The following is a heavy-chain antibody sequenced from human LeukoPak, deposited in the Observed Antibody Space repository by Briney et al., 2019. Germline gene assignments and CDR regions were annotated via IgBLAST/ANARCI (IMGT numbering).Heavy chain of an antibody. V-gene: IGHV3-21*01. J-gene: IGHJ4*02. D-gene: IGHD2-15*01. CDR3: ARGPLGYCSGGSCYAGKQYYFDY. CDR1: GFTFSSYS. Sequence: PGGSLRLSCAASGFTFSSYSMNWVRQAPGKGLEWVSSISSSSSYIYYADSVKGRFTISRDNAKNSLYLQMNSLRAEDTAVYYCARGPLGYCSGGSCYAGKQYYFDYWGQGTLVTVSS. CDR2: ISSSSSYI.